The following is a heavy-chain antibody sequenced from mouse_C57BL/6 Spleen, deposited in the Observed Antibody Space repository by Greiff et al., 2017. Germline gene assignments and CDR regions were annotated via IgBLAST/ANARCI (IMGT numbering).Heavy chain of an antibody. Sequence: QVQLQQSGAELVKPGASVKISCKASGYAFSSYWMNWVKQRPGKGLEWIGQIYPGDGDTNYNGKFKGKATLTADKSSSTAYMRLSSLTSEDSAVYFWARARGGSSGYGDYWGQGTTLTVSS. D-gene: IGHD3-2*02. CDR3: ARARGGSSGYGDY. CDR1: GYAFSSYW. V-gene: IGHV1-80*01. CDR2: IYPGDGDT. J-gene: IGHJ2*01.